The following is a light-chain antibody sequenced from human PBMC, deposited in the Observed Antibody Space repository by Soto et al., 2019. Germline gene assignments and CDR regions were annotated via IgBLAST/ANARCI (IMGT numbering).Light chain of an antibody. V-gene: IGKV1-5*03. J-gene: IGKJ5*01. Sequence: DIHMTQSPSTLSASVGDRVTITCRASQSISSWLAWYQQKPGKAPKLLIYKASSLESGVPSRFSGSGSGTEFTLTISSLQPDDFATYYCQQDNSYSITFGQGTRLEIK. CDR2: KAS. CDR3: QQDNSYSIT. CDR1: QSISSW.